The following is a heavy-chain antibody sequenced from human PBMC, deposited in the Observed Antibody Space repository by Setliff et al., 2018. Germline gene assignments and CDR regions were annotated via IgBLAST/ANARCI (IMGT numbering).Heavy chain of an antibody. J-gene: IGHJ4*02. CDR3: ARDGGEY. Sequence: GGSLRLSCAASGFTFSNYEMNWVRQAPGKGLEWVSYISTSTMYYADSVKGRFTISRDNAKNSLYLQMNSLRAEDTAVYYCARDGGEYWGQGTLVTVSS. D-gene: IGHD3-3*01. CDR1: GFTFSNYE. CDR2: ISTSTM. V-gene: IGHV3-48*03.